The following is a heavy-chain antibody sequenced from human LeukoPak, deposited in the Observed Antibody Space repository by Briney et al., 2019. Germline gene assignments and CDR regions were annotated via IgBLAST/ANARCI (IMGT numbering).Heavy chain of an antibody. J-gene: IGHJ4*02. D-gene: IGHD6-19*01. CDR2: ISSSSGTI. Sequence: GGSLRLSCAASGFSFSSYSMNWVREAPGKGLEWVSYISSSSGTIYYADSVKGRFTISRDNAKNSLYLLMNSLRDEDTAVYYCARDSSGWYRSDYWGQGTLVTVSS. CDR1: GFSFSSYS. V-gene: IGHV3-48*02. CDR3: ARDSSGWYRSDY.